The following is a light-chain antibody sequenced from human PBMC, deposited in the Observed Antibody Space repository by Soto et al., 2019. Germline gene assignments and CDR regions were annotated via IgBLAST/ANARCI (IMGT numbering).Light chain of an antibody. CDR3: STYAVII. V-gene: IGLV2-8*01. J-gene: IGLJ2*01. CDR2: EVS. CDR1: SSDVGGYNY. Sequence: QSVLTQPPSASGSPGQSVTISCTGTSSDVGGYNYVSWYQQHPGKAPKLMIYEVSKRPSGVPDRFSGSTSGNTASLTVSGLQAEYEADYYCSTYAVIIFGGGTKLTVL.